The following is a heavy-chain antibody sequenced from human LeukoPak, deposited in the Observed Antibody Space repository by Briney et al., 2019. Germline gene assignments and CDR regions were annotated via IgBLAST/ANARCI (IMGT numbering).Heavy chain of an antibody. CDR2: IFYSGST. Sequence: SETLSLTCTVSGGSISTSNYYWGWIRQPRGKGLEWIGNIFYSGSTYYNPSLKSRFTISVDTSKNQFSLKLSSVTAADTAVYYCARAPPPSSGWYDYNCFDLWGQGTLVTVSS. V-gene: IGHV4-39*07. D-gene: IGHD6-19*01. CDR3: ARAPPPSSGWYDYNCFDL. CDR1: GGSISTSNYY. J-gene: IGHJ5*02.